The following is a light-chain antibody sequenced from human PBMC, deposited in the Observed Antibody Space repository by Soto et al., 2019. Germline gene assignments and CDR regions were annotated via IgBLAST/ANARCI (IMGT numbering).Light chain of an antibody. CDR2: AAS. Sequence: DIQMTQSPSSLSASVGDRVTITCRASQSINRYLNWYQQKPGKAPKLLIYAASSLQSGVPSRFSGSGPGTDFTLTISSLQPEDFATYYCQQSYNTPITFGQGTRLEIK. V-gene: IGKV1-39*01. CDR3: QQSYNTPIT. CDR1: QSINRY. J-gene: IGKJ5*01.